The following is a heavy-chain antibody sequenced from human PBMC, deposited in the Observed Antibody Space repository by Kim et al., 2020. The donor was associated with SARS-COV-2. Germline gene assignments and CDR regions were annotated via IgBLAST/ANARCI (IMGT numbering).Heavy chain of an antibody. CDR2: VKGDGTTT. J-gene: IGHJ4*02. Sequence: GGSLRLSCAASGFTFSTYWMHWVRQAPGKGLVCVSRVKGDGTTTTYADSVKGRFTISRDNAKNTLYLQMNSLRAEDTAVYYCARGAGGGATLMPGLWGQGTLVTVSS. CDR3: ARGAGGGATLMPGL. V-gene: IGHV3-74*01. D-gene: IGHD5-12*01. CDR1: GFTFSTYW.